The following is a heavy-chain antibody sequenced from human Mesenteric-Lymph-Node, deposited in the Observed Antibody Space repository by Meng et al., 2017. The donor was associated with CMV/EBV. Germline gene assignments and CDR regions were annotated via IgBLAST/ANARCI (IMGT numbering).Heavy chain of an antibody. V-gene: IGHV4-39*07. CDR2: IYYSGST. CDR3: ARDGDYYDSSGYNPFDY. CDR1: CGSISSSSYY. J-gene: IGHJ4*02. Sequence: QLQLQESGSGLVKPSETLSLTCTVSCGSISSSSYYWCWIRQPPGKGLEWIGSIYYSGSTYYNPSLKSRVTISVDTSKNQFSLKLSSVTAADTAVYYCARDGDYYDSSGYNPFDYWGQGTLVTVSS. D-gene: IGHD3-22*01.